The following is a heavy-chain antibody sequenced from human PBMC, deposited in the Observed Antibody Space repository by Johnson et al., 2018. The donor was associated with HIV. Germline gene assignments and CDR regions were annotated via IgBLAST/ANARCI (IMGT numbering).Heavy chain of an antibody. CDR2: INWNGGST. D-gene: IGHD5-18*01. V-gene: IGHV3-20*04. Sequence: VQLVESGGGVVQPGRSLRLSCAASGFTFDDYGMSWVRQVPGKGLEWVSGINWNGGSTGYADSVKGRFTISRDNAKNSLYLEMNSLRAEDTALYYCARAGGYSYGAPYDAFDIWGQGTMVTVSS. CDR1: GFTFDDYG. CDR3: ARAGGYSYGAPYDAFDI. J-gene: IGHJ3*02.